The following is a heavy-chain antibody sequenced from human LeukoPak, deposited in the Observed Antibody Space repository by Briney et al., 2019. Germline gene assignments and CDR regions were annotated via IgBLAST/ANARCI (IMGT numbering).Heavy chain of an antibody. J-gene: IGHJ4*02. CDR1: GGSFSGYY. V-gene: IGHV4-34*01. CDR2: INHSGST. Sequence: SETLSLTCAVYGGSFSGYYWSWIRQPPGKGLEWLGEINHSGSTNYNPSLKSRVTISVDTSKNQFSLKLSSVTAADTAVYYCARGNSGYYGSGSICDYWGQGTLVTGSS. CDR3: ARGNSGYYGSGSICDY. D-gene: IGHD3-10*01.